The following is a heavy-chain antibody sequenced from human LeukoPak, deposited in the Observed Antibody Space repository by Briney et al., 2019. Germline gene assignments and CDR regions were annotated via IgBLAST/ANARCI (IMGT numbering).Heavy chain of an antibody. V-gene: IGHV4-34*01. Sequence: SETLSPTCAVYGGSFSGYYWSWIRQPPGKGLEWIGEINHSRSTNYNPSLKSRVTISVDTSKNQFSLKLSSVTAAGTAVYYCARAGSSGSFDAFDTWGQGTMVTVSS. J-gene: IGHJ3*02. CDR3: ARAGSSGSFDAFDT. CDR2: INHSRST. CDR1: GGSFSGYY. D-gene: IGHD6-19*01.